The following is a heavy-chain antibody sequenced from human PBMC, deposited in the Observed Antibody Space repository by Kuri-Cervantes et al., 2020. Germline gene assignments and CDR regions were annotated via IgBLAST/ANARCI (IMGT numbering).Heavy chain of an antibody. D-gene: IGHD3-22*01. Sequence: GSLRLSCTVSGGSISSYYWSWIRQPPGKGLEWIGYIYYSGSTNYNPSLKSRVTISVDTSKNQFSLKLSSVTAADTAVYYCARVLYYDSSGYYVGAFDIWGQGTMVTVSS. V-gene: IGHV4-59*08. CDR2: IYYSGST. CDR3: ARVLYYDSSGYYVGAFDI. J-gene: IGHJ3*02. CDR1: GGSISSYY.